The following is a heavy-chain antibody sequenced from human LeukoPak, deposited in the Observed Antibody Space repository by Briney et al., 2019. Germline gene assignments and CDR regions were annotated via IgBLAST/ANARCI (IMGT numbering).Heavy chain of an antibody. CDR3: ARHRSGSYSNWFDP. Sequence: SETLSLTCTVSGRPINYYFWRWIPQPPGKGLEWIGYVYYSGSTNYNASLGSRVTMSVDTSKNQFSLKLTSLTAEDTAVYYCARHRSGSYSNWFDPWGQGTLVTVSS. CDR2: VYYSGST. V-gene: IGHV4-59*01. CDR1: GRPINYYF. D-gene: IGHD1-26*01. J-gene: IGHJ5*02.